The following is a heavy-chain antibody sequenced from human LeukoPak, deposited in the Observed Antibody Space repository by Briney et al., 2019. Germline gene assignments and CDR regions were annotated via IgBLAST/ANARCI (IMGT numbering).Heavy chain of an antibody. CDR2: ISSSSSTI. V-gene: IGHV3-11*04. Sequence: GGSLRLSCEASGFSFSDYYMRWIRQAPGKGLEWVSYISSSSSTIYYADSVKGRFTISRDNAKNSLYLQMNSLRAEDTAVYYCARDRDSSGWWSENWFDPWGQGTLVTVSS. CDR1: GFSFSDYY. J-gene: IGHJ5*02. CDR3: ARDRDSSGWWSENWFDP. D-gene: IGHD6-19*01.